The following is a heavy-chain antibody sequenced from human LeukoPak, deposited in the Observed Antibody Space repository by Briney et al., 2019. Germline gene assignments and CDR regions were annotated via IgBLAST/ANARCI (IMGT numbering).Heavy chain of an antibody. D-gene: IGHD3-22*01. J-gene: IGHJ4*02. CDR2: IKSKADGGTT. Sequence: GGSLRLSCAASGFIFSNACMSWVRQAPGKGLEWVARIKSKADGGTTDYAAAVKGRFTISRDDSKNTLYLQMNSLKTEDTAVYYCTIDVGYYYDSSGYYLFDYWGQGTLVTVSS. CDR3: TIDVGYYYDSSGYYLFDY. CDR1: GFIFSNAC. V-gene: IGHV3-15*01.